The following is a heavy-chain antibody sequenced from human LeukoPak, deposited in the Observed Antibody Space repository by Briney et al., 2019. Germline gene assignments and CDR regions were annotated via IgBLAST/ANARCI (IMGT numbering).Heavy chain of an antibody. CDR3: ARPLVGDALDY. D-gene: IGHD1-26*01. CDR2: IWYDGSNE. CDR1: GFTFSRYG. V-gene: IGHV3-33*01. Sequence: PGGSLRLSCAAPGFTFSRYGMHWVRQAPGKGLEWVAVIWYDGSNEYYADSVKGRFTIFRDNSKDTLHLQMNSLRAEDTAVYYCARPLVGDALDYWGQGTLVTVSS. J-gene: IGHJ4*02.